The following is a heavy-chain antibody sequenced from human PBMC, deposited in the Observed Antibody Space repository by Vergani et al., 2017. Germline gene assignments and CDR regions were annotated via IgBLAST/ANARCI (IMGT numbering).Heavy chain of an antibody. J-gene: IGHJ4*01. D-gene: IGHD2-15*01. Sequence: VELLESGGGLAQPGGSLRVSCSASGFRVTTYYMSWVRQAPGKGLEWVSVIKSDGRTSYAESVRGRFTISRDTSRNAVYLQMNILRVEDTGVYYCTRRECSGTTCYGHYFDVWGDGSLVTVAS. CDR1: GFRVTTYY. CDR2: IKSDGRT. V-gene: IGHV3-66*02. CDR3: TRRECSGTTCYGHYFDV.